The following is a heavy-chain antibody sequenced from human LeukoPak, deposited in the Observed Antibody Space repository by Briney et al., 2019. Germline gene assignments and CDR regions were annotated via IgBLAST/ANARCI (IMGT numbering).Heavy chain of an antibody. J-gene: IGHJ4*02. CDR1: GFTFSSYG. Sequence: GGSLRLSCAASGFTFSSYGMHWVRQAPGKGLEWVAVISYDGSNKYYANSVKGRFTISRDNSKNTLYLQMNSLRAEDTAVYYCAKADSYYYDSSGYCIDYWGQGTLVTVSS. D-gene: IGHD3-22*01. CDR3: AKADSYYYDSSGYCIDY. CDR2: ISYDGSNK. V-gene: IGHV3-30*18.